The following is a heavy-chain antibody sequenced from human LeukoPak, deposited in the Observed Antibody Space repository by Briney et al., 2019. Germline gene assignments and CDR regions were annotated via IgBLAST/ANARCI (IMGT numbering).Heavy chain of an antibody. J-gene: IGHJ4*02. V-gene: IGHV3-23*01. CDR2: ISGSGGST. CDR3: AKTMGAIDHDY. CDR1: GFTFNSYW. D-gene: IGHD1-26*01. Sequence: AGGSLRLSCAASGFTFNSYWMSWVRQAPGKGLEWVSTISGSGGSTYYADSVKGRFTISRDNSKNTLYLQMNSLRAEDTAVFYCAKTMGAIDHDYWGQGTLVTVSS.